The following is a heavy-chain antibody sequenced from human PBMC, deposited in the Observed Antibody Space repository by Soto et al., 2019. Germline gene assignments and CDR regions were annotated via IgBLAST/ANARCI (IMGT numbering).Heavy chain of an antibody. V-gene: IGHV3-33*01. J-gene: IGHJ5*02. CDR1: GFTFSSYG. CDR2: IWYDGSNK. CDR3: ARDGSGSWNYWFDP. Sequence: VQLVESGGGVVQPGRSLRLSCAASGFTFSSYGMHWVRQAPGKGLEWVAVIWYDGSNKYYADSVKGRFTISRDNSKNTLYLQMNSLRAEDTAVYYCARDGSGSWNYWFDPWGQGTLVTVSS. D-gene: IGHD3-10*01.